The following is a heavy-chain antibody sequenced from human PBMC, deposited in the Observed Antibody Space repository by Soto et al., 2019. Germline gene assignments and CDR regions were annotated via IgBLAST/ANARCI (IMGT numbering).Heavy chain of an antibody. D-gene: IGHD4-4*01. CDR2: IYSGGST. J-gene: IGHJ4*02. Sequence: EVQLVESGGGLVQPGGSLRLSCAASGFTVSSNYMSWVRQAPGKGLEWVSVIYSGGSTYYADSVKGRFTISRENSKNTQYLQMNSLRAEDTAVYYCARVSVTNLEGDDYWGQGTLVTVSS. CDR1: GFTVSSNY. V-gene: IGHV3-66*01. CDR3: ARVSVTNLEGDDY.